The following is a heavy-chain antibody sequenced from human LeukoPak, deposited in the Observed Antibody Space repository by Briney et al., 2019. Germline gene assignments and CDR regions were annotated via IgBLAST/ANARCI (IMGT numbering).Heavy chain of an antibody. CDR2: IYYSGST. CDR3: ARGPFADGYKVGYYFDY. D-gene: IGHD5-24*01. Sequence: PSETLSLTCTVSGGSISSGDYYWSWIRQPPGKGLEWIGYIYYSGSTYYNPSLKSRVTISVDTSKNQFSLKLSSVTAADTAVYYCARGPFADGYKVGYYFDYWGQGTLVPSPQ. J-gene: IGHJ4*02. V-gene: IGHV4-30-4*01. CDR1: GGSISSGDYY.